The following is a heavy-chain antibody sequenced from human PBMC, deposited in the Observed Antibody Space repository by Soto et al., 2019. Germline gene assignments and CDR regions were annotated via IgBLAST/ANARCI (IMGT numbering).Heavy chain of an antibody. V-gene: IGHV2-5*02. CDR2: IYWDDDN. J-gene: IGHJ4*02. CDR3: AHIVVAGLGYYFDY. CDR1: GFSLSSTRMA. D-gene: IGHD6-19*01. Sequence: QITLKESGPTLVKPTQTLTLTCTFPGFSLSSTRMAVGWIRQPPGKALEWLAIIYWDDDNRYSPFLKSRLNITKNTSKDQLVLTMSTMDPVDTARYYCAHIVVAGLGYYFDYWGPGTLVTVSS.